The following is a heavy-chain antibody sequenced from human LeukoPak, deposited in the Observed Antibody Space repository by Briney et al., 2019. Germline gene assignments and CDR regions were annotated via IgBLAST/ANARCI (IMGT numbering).Heavy chain of an antibody. Sequence: GGSLRLSCAASGFTFSNYWMHWVRQAPGKGLVWVSRINSDGSSTNYADSVKGRFTISRDNARNSLYLQMNSLRAEDTAVYYCARPSLNSGSYFDYWGQGILVTVSS. V-gene: IGHV3-74*01. D-gene: IGHD1-26*01. CDR3: ARPSLNSGSYFDY. CDR2: INSDGSST. CDR1: GFTFSNYW. J-gene: IGHJ4*02.